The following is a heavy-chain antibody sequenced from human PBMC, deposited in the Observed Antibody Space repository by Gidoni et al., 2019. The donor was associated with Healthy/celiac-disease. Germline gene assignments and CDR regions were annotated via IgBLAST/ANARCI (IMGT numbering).Heavy chain of an antibody. J-gene: IGHJ2*01. D-gene: IGHD2-15*01. CDR2: ISSSSSTI. V-gene: IGHV3-48*02. Sequence: EVQLVESGGGLVQPGGSLRLSCAASGFTFSSYSMNWVRQAPGKGLEWVSYISSSSSTIYYADSVKGRFTISRDNAKNSLYLQMNSLRDEDTAVYYCARRYCSGGSCAWYFDLWGRGTLVTVSS. CDR3: ARRYCSGGSCAWYFDL. CDR1: GFTFSSYS.